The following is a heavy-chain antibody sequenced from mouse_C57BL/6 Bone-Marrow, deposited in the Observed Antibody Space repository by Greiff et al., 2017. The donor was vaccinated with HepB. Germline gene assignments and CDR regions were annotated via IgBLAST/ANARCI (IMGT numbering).Heavy chain of an antibody. J-gene: IGHJ3*01. V-gene: IGHV14-4*01. CDR3: TTLLGAY. D-gene: IGHD1-1*01. Sequence: EVKLMESGAELVRPGASVKLSCTASGFNIKDDYMHWVKQRPEQGLEWIGWIDPENGDTEYASKFQGKATITADTSSNTAYLQLSSLTSEDTAVYYCTTLLGAYWGQGTLVTVSA. CDR1: GFNIKDDY. CDR2: IDPENGDT.